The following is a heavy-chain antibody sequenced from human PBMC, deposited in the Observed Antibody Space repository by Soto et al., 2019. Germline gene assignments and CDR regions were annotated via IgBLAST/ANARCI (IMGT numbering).Heavy chain of an antibody. CDR3: ARTDYGDYHSWSYYFDY. V-gene: IGHV1-46*01. CDR2: INPSGGST. Sequence: ASVKVSCKASGYTFTSYYMHWVRQAPGQGLEWMGIINPSGGSTSYAQKFQGRVTMTRDTSTSTVYMELSSLRSEDTAVYYCARTDYGDYHSWSYYFDYWGQGTLVTVSS. CDR1: GYTFTSYY. J-gene: IGHJ4*02. D-gene: IGHD4-17*01.